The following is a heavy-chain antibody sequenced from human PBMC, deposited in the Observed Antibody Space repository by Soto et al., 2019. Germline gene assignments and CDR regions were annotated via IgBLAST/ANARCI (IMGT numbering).Heavy chain of an antibody. V-gene: IGHV3-33*01. Sequence: QVQLVESGGGVVQPGRSLRLSCAASGFTFSSYGMHWVRQAPGKGLEWVAIINFDGSYKYYADSVKGRFTISRDNSRNTLYLQMDSLSAEDMAVYYCARGGLDGTYCGGACYTLDYWGQGNLVTVSS. CDR3: ARGGLDGTYCGGACYTLDY. CDR2: INFDGSYK. CDR1: GFTFSSYG. J-gene: IGHJ4*02. D-gene: IGHD2-21*02.